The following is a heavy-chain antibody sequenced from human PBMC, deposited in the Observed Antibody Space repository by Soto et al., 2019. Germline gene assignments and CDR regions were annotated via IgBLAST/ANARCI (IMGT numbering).Heavy chain of an antibody. J-gene: IGHJ6*02. V-gene: IGHV1-69*01. Sequence: QVQLVQSGAEVKKPGSSVKVSCKASVGTFSSYAISWVRQAPGQGLEWMGGIIPISGTANYAQKFQGRVTITADESTSTAYMELSSLRSEDKAVYYCARSQGSSTSLEIYYYYYYGMDGWGQGTTVTVSS. D-gene: IGHD2-2*01. CDR1: VGTFSSYA. CDR2: IIPISGTA. CDR3: ARSQGSSTSLEIYYYYYYGMDG.